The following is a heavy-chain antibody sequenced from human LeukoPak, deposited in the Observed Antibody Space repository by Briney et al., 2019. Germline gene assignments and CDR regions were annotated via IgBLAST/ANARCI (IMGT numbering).Heavy chain of an antibody. CDR2: IYHSGST. D-gene: IGHD2-15*01. CDR1: GYSISSGYY. J-gene: IGHJ4*02. V-gene: IGHV4-38-2*01. CDR3: AAYCSGGSCYSDSDY. Sequence: PSETLSLTCAVSGYSISSGYYWGWIRQPPGKGLEWIGSIYHSGSTYYNPSLKSRVTISVDTSKNQFSLKLSSATAADTAVYYCAAYCSGGSCYSDSDYWGQGTLVTVSS.